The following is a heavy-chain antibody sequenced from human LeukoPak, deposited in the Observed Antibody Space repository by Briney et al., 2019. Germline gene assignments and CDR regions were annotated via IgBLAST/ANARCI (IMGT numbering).Heavy chain of an antibody. Sequence: ASVKVSCKSSGYTFSDHYMHWVRQAPGQGLEWMGWIDPSSGATNYGQNFQGRVTMTRDTSINTAYMELSRLRSDDTAVYYCARAQHYDYIWGTPRPVTFDYWGRGTLVTVSP. CDR2: IDPSSGAT. D-gene: IGHD3-16*01. V-gene: IGHV1-2*02. J-gene: IGHJ4*02. CDR1: GYTFSDHY. CDR3: ARAQHYDYIWGTPRPVTFDY.